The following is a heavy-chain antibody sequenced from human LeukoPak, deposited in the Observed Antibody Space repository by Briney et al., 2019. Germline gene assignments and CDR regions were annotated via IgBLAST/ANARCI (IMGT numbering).Heavy chain of an antibody. J-gene: IGHJ4*02. V-gene: IGHV4-39*01. Sequence: PSQTLSLTCTVSGGSISSGGYYWGWIRQPPGKGLEWIESIYYGGSTYYNPSLRSRVTISVDTSKNQFSLKLRSVTAADTAVYYCARLGHYWSVIDYWGQGTLVTVSS. D-gene: IGHD3-3*02. CDR2: IYYGGST. CDR3: ARLGHYWSVIDY. CDR1: GGSISSGGYY.